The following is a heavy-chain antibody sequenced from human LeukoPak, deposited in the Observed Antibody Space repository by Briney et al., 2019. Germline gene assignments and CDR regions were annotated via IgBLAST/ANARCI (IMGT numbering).Heavy chain of an antibody. J-gene: IGHJ4*02. CDR1: GFTFSSYS. CDR2: ISSSSSTI. CDR3: AKDYGPYYSDGSGYYPGH. D-gene: IGHD3-22*01. Sequence: PGGSLRLSCAASGFTFSSYSMNWVRQAPGKGLEWVSYISSSSSTIYYADSVKGRFTISRDNAKNSLYLQMNSLRAEDTAVYFCAKDYGPYYSDGSGYYPGHWGQGTLVTVSS. V-gene: IGHV3-48*01.